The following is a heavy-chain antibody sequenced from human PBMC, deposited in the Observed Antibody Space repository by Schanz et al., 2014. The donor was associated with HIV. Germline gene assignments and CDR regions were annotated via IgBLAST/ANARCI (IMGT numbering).Heavy chain of an antibody. CDR1: GFTLSSFT. J-gene: IGHJ4*02. D-gene: IGHD3-9*01. Sequence: EVQLVESGGGLVKPGGSLRLSCATSGFTLSSFTMNWVRQAPGKGLEWVSSISSSSSYTYYADSVKGRFAISRDNAKNSLYLQMNSLRAEDTAVYYCARDAARYFDWSYYFDFWGQGTLVTVSS. CDR2: ISSSSSYT. V-gene: IGHV3-21*01. CDR3: ARDAARYFDWSYYFDF.